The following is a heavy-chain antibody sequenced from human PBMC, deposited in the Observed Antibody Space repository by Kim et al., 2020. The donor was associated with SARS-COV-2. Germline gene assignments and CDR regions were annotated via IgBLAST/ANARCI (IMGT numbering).Heavy chain of an antibody. D-gene: IGHD2-21*01. V-gene: IGHV4-34*01. J-gene: IGHJ3*02. CDR3: ARGRGYCGGDCLDAFDI. Sequence: LKSRITISVDTAKNQFSLKRSSVTAGDTAVYYCARGRGYCGGDCLDAFDIWGQGTMVTVSS.